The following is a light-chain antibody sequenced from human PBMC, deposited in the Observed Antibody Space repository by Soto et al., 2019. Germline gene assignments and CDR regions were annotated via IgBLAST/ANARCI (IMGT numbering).Light chain of an antibody. CDR1: QSITYW. CDR3: QQYRSFSFT. J-gene: IGKJ2*01. Sequence: DIQMTQSPSSLSASVGDRVTITCRASQSITYWLAWYQQKPGRAPKLLIYDVFNLQSGVPSRFSGSGSGTEFTLTISSLQPDDSATYYCQQYRSFSFTFGQGTKVDIK. V-gene: IGKV1-5*01. CDR2: DVF.